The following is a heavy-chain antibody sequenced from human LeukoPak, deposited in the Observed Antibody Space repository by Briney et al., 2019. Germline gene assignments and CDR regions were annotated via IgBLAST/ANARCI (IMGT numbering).Heavy chain of an antibody. CDR2: ISGSGCST. D-gene: IGHD2-8*01. Sequence: GGSLRLSCAASGFTFISYAMSWVRQAPGKGLDWVSAISGSGCSTYYADSVKGRFTISRDNSKNTLYLQMNSLRAEDTAVYYCEKGEAYCTNGVCYKGLIFDYWGQGTMVAVSS. CDR1: GFTFISYA. CDR3: EKGEAYCTNGVCYKGLIFDY. J-gene: IGHJ4*02. V-gene: IGHV3-23*01.